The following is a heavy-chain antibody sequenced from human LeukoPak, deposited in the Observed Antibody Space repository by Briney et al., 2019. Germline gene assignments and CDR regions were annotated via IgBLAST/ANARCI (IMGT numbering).Heavy chain of an antibody. CDR3: AKGSNHRAAGNRFDY. Sequence: GGSLRLSCAASGFTFCSYWMSWVRQAPGKGLEWVSAISGSGGSTYYADSVKGRFTIYRDNSKNTLYLQMNSLRAEDTAVYYCAKGSNHRAAGNRFDYWGQGTLVTVSS. D-gene: IGHD6-13*01. CDR2: ISGSGGST. V-gene: IGHV3-23*01. J-gene: IGHJ4*02. CDR1: GFTFCSYW.